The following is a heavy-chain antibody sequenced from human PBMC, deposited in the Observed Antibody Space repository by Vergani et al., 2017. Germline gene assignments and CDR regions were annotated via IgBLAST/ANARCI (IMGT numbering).Heavy chain of an antibody. V-gene: IGHV1-2*02. D-gene: IGHD6-13*01. Sequence: QVQLVQSGAEVKKPGASVKVSCKASGYTFTGYYMHWVRQAPGQGLEWMGWINPNSGGTNYAQKFQGRVTMTRDPSISPAYMELSRLRSDDTAVYYGARDRIAAAGTGEXFDPWGQGTLVTVSS. CDR2: INPNSGGT. CDR3: ARDRIAAAGTGEXFDP. CDR1: GYTFTGYY. J-gene: IGHJ5*02.